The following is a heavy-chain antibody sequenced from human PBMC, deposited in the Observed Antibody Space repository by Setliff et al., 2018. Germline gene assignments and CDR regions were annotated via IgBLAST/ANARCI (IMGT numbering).Heavy chain of an antibody. CDR1: GYTFTYYG. J-gene: IGHJ3*01. Sequence: ASVKVSCKASGYTFTYYGFTWVRQAPGQGLEWMGMIITNTGKTSYPKKFQGRVTMTTDTYTGTGYMELRSLTSDDTAVYFCARFGGSCSSSSCYASALWGQGTMVTVSS. D-gene: IGHD2-2*01. CDR2: IITNTGKT. V-gene: IGHV1-18*01. CDR3: ARFGGSCSSSSCYASAL.